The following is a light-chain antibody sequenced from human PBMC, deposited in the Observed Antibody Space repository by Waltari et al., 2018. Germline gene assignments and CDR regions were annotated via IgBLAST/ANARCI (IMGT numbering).Light chain of an antibody. J-gene: IGKJ4*01. CDR2: DTS. V-gene: IGKV3-11*01. CDR1: QSVSTF. CDR3: QQRRDWPT. Sequence: APRPCRASQSVSTFLAWYQQKPGQAPRLLIYDTSFRATGIPTRFSGSGSGTDFTLIISSLEPEDFAVYYCQQRRDWPTFGGGTKVEVK.